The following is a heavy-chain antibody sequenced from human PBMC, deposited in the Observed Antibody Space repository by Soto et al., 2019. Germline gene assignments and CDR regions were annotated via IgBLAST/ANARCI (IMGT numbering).Heavy chain of an antibody. Sequence: SETLSLTCTVSGGSINSDSYYCAWIRQPPGGGLEWIGSIFYSVNTYYSPSLKSRVTISVDTSENQFSLLLSSVTTADTALYYCARHWGFAVAGSRFEPWGLGTLLTVSS. CDR1: GGSINSDSYY. CDR2: IFYSVNT. J-gene: IGHJ5*02. D-gene: IGHD6-19*01. CDR3: ARHWGFAVAGSRFEP. V-gene: IGHV4-39*01.